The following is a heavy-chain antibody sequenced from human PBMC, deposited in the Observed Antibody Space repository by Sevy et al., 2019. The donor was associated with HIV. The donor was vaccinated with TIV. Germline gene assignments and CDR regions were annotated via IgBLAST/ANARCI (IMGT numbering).Heavy chain of an antibody. CDR3: ATAGTNGYNYFDY. CDR1: GYTFTDYY. V-gene: IGHV1-2*04. Sequence: ASVKVSCKASGYTFTDYYMHWVRQAPGQGLEWMGWINPDSGDTIYAQMFQGWVTMTRDTSIITAYMELTRLNSDDTAVYFCATAGTNGYNYFDYWGQGTLVTVSS. D-gene: IGHD1-1*01. CDR2: INPDSGDT. J-gene: IGHJ4*02.